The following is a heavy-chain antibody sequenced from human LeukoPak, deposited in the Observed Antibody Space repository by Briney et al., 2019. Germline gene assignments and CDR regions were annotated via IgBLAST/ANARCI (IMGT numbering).Heavy chain of an antibody. Sequence: SETLSLTCTVSGGSISSYYWSWIRQPPGKGLEWIGYIYYSGSTNYNPSLKSRVTISVDTSKNQFSLKLSSVTAADAAVYYCAGRKWELPGPLDYWGQGTLVTVSS. CDR2: IYYSGST. D-gene: IGHD1-26*01. V-gene: IGHV4-59*01. CDR1: GGSISSYY. CDR3: AGRKWELPGPLDY. J-gene: IGHJ4*02.